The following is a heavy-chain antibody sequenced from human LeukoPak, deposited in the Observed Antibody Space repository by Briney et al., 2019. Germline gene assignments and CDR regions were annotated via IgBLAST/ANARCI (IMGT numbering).Heavy chain of an antibody. Sequence: SETLSLTCTVSGASISSYYWTWIRQPPGKGLEWIGYIHYSGDTKCNPSLKSRVTISVDTSKNQVSLQLNSVTAADTAVYYCAGYCGGGSCADSWGQGTLVTVSS. CDR3: AGYCGGGSCADS. D-gene: IGHD2-15*01. CDR1: GASISSYY. CDR2: IHYSGDT. J-gene: IGHJ4*02. V-gene: IGHV4-59*08.